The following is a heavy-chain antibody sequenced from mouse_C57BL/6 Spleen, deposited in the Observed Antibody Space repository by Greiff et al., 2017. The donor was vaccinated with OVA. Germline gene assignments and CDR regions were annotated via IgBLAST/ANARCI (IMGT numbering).Heavy chain of an antibody. D-gene: IGHD2-4*01. CDR1: GYTFTDYN. Sequence: EVKLQESGPELVKPGASVKIPCKASGYTFTDYNMDWVKQSHGKSLEWIGDINPNNGGTIYNQKFKGKATLTVDKSSSTAYMELRSLTSEDTAVYYCARGDYAGFAYWGQGTLVTVSA. V-gene: IGHV1-18*01. J-gene: IGHJ3*01. CDR2: INPNNGGT. CDR3: ARGDYAGFAY.